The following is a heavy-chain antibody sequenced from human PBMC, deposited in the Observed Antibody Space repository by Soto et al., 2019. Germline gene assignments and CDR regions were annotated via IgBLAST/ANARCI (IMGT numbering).Heavy chain of an antibody. J-gene: IGHJ4*02. V-gene: IGHV3-23*01. CDR1: GFTFSSYA. CDR2: ISGSGGGT. CDR3: AKVHVGYYYDTRGYFDY. D-gene: IGHD3-22*01. Sequence: GGSLRLSCAASGFTFSSYAMSWVRQAPGKGLEWVSAISGSGGGTYYADSVKGRFTISRDNSKNTLYLQMYSLRAEDTAVYYCAKVHVGYYYDTRGYFDYLGQGTLVTVSS.